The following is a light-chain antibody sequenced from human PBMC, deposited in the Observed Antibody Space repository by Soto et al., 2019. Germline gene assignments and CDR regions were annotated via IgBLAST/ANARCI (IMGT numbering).Light chain of an antibody. CDR1: SSNIGSYT. CDR3: AAWDDSLNGVV. Sequence: QPVLTQPPSASETPGQRVTISCSGSSSNIGSYTVNWYQQFPGTTPKLLIERNNQRPSGVPDRFSGSKSGTSASLAISGLQSEDEADYYCAAWDDSLNGVVFGGGTKLTVL. V-gene: IGLV1-44*01. J-gene: IGLJ2*01. CDR2: RNN.